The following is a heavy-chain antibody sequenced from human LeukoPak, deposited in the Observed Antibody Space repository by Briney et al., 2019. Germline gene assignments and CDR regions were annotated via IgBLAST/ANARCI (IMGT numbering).Heavy chain of an antibody. CDR2: MKPDSGDT. D-gene: IGHD3/OR15-3a*01. Sequence: ASVTVSCRASGNTFTSEDINWVRQAPGQGLESMGWMKPDSGDTGYAQMFQGRVSMTTNTSIGTVYMELGSLTSEGTAVYYCAGGLGLDGPFEYWGQGTLVTVSS. CDR1: GNTFTSED. CDR3: AGGLGLDGPFEY. V-gene: IGHV1-8*01. J-gene: IGHJ4*02.